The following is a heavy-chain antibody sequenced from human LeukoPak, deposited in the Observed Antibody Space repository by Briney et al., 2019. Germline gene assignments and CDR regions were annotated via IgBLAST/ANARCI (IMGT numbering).Heavy chain of an antibody. V-gene: IGHV4-30-4*08. CDR3: ARGKWVAAAGMLDY. J-gene: IGHJ4*02. CDR2: IYYSGST. D-gene: IGHD6-13*01. CDR1: GGSISSGDYY. Sequence: PSETLSLTCTVSGGSISSGDYYWSWIRQPPGKGLEWIGYIYYSGSTYYNPSLKSRVTISVDTSKNQFSLKLISVTAADTDVYYCARGKWVAAAGMLDYWGQGTLVTVSS.